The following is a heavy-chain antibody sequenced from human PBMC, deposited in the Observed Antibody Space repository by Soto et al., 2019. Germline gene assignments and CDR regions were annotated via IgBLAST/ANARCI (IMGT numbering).Heavy chain of an antibody. CDR3: AKHRMSTAIVDY. CDR1: GFTFGSYG. CDR2: ISGAGGST. D-gene: IGHD5-18*01. J-gene: IGHJ4*02. Sequence: GGSLRLSCAASGFTFGSYGMSWVRQAPGKGLEWVSAISGAGGSTYYADSVKGRFTISRDNSKNTLFLHMSSLRAEDTAIYFCAKHRMSTAIVDYWGQGTLVTVSS. V-gene: IGHV3-23*01.